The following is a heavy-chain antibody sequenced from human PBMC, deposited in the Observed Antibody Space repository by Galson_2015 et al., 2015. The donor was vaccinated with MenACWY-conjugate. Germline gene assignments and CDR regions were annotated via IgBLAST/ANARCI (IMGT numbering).Heavy chain of an antibody. CDR3: ARGRGTGDLGWFDP. CDR1: GGSISSYY. CDR2: IYYSGST. Sequence: SETLSLTCTVSGGSISSYYWSWIRQPPGKGLEWIRYIYYSGSTKYNPSLKSRVTISVDTSKNQFSLKLSSVIAADTAVYYCARGRGTGDLGWFDPWGQGTLVTVSS. V-gene: IGHV4-59*01. D-gene: IGHD7-27*01. J-gene: IGHJ5*02.